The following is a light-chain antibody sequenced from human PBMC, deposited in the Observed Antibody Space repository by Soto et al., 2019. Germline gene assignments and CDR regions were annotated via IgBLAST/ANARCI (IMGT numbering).Light chain of an antibody. CDR3: QQVYDYPLT. J-gene: IGKJ4*01. Sequence: DIQLPQYPSFLSAYVGDRVTISCRASQGTNHYLAWYQQKPGKAPELLIYAASSFQIGVPSRFSGSGSWAEFTLTISSLQPEDFATYYCQQVYDYPLTFGGGTKVEI. CDR1: QGTNHY. CDR2: AAS. V-gene: IGKV1-9*01.